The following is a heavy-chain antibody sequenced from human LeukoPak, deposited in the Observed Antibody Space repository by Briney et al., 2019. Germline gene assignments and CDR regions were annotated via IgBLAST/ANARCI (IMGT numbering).Heavy chain of an antibody. CDR3: VRFVDLAAFDI. Sequence: GEALKISCKGSGYTFTNYWIGWVRQMPEKGLEWMGSTHPGDSDTRYGPSFQGQVTVSADKSISTAYLKWSSLKASATAMYYCVRFVDLAAFDIWGQGTMVTVSS. V-gene: IGHV5-51*01. D-gene: IGHD3-3*01. CDR1: GYTFTNYW. J-gene: IGHJ3*02. CDR2: THPGDSDT.